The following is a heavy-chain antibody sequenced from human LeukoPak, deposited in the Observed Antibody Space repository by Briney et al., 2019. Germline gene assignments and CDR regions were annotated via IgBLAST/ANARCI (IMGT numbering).Heavy chain of an antibody. CDR2: INPSGDST. J-gene: IGHJ3*02. Sequence: ASVKVSCKASGYTFTNYYMHWVRQAPGQGLEWIGIINPSGDSTNCAQKFQGRVTMTRDTSTSIVYMELSSLRSEDTAVYYCARLHCSSTSCYFGGAFDIWGQGTMVTVSS. V-gene: IGHV1-46*01. D-gene: IGHD2-2*01. CDR1: GYTFTNYY. CDR3: ARLHCSSTSCYFGGAFDI.